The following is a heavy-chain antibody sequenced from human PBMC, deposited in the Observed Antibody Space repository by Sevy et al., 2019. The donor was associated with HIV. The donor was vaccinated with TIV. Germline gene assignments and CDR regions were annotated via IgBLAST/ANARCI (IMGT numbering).Heavy chain of an antibody. J-gene: IGHJ4*02. CDR1: GFTFNNYF. V-gene: IGHV3-7*01. D-gene: IGHD2-21*01. Sequence: GGSLRLSCAASGFTFNNYFMGWVRKAPGKGLEWIANINQDGSQKNYVDSVKGRFTITRDNARNLVSLQMNSLRVDDTAVYYCARELWPGDYWGQGTLFTVSS. CDR2: INQDGSQK. CDR3: ARELWPGDY.